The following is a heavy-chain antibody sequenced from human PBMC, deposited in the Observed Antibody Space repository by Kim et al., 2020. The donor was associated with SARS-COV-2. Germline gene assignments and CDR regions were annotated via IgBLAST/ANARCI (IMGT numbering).Heavy chain of an antibody. CDR3: TTNSRIQLWPPDYYYGMDV. V-gene: IGHV3-15*01. Sequence: GGSLRLSCVASGFTFSNAWMNWVRQAPGKGLEWIGRIKSKTGGGTTDYAAPVKGRFTISRDDSKNTLYLQMNSLKTEDTAVYYCTTNSRIQLWPPDYYYGMDVWGQGTTVTVSS. CDR2: IKSKTGGGTT. J-gene: IGHJ6*02. D-gene: IGHD5-18*01. CDR1: GFTFSNAW.